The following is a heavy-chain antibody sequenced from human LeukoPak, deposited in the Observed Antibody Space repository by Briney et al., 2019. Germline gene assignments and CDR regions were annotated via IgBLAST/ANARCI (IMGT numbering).Heavy chain of an antibody. V-gene: IGHV3-53*01. CDR2: IYSGDST. CDR1: GFTVNSNS. CDR3: ARDSIAAAGTPDY. J-gene: IGHJ4*02. D-gene: IGHD6-13*01. Sequence: GGSLRLSCAASGFTVNSNSMSWVRQATGKGLECVAAIYSGDSTYYPDSVKGRFSISRDNSKNTLYLQMSSLRAEDTAVYYCARDSIAAAGTPDYWGQGTLVTVSS.